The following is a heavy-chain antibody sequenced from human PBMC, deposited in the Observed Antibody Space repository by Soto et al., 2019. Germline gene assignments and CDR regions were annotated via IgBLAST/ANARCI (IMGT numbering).Heavy chain of an antibody. CDR3: ARELLYGSGSRNFHYYGMDV. J-gene: IGHJ6*02. CDR2: IWFDGSKK. Sequence: GGSLRLSCAASGIKFSSYGMHWVRQAPGKGLEWVAVIWFDGSKKYYVDSVKGRFTISRDNSNNKLYLQMNSLRAEDTGVYYCARELLYGSGSRNFHYYGMDVWGQGTTVTVSS. CDR1: GIKFSSYG. D-gene: IGHD3-10*01. V-gene: IGHV3-33*01.